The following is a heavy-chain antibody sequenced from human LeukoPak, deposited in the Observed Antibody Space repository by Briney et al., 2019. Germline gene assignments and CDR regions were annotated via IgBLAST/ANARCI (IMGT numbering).Heavy chain of an antibody. D-gene: IGHD3-3*01. Sequence: SETLSLTCTVSGGSISSYYWSWIRQPPGKGLEWIGYIYSSGNTNYNPSLKSRVTISVDTSMNQFSLKLTSVTAADTAVYYCARGRKHYDFWTGYYIGGFDPWGQGTLVTVSS. J-gene: IGHJ5*02. CDR1: GGSISSYY. CDR2: IYSSGNT. CDR3: ARGRKHYDFWTGYYIGGFDP. V-gene: IGHV4-59*12.